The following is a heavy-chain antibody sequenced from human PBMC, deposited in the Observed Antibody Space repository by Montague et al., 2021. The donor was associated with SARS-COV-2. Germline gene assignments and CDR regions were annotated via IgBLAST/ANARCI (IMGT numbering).Heavy chain of an antibody. CDR2: INNDGSST. V-gene: IGHV3-74*01. CDR3: ARSIGDFWSGYEDYYSAMGV. J-gene: IGHJ6*02. CDR1: GSTFRSYW. Sequence: SLRLSCAASGSTFRSYWMHWVRQAPGKGLVWVSRINNDGSSTGYADSVKGRFTISRDNAKNTLYLQMNSLRAEDTAVYYCARSIGDFWSGYEDYYSAMGVWGQGTTVTVSS. D-gene: IGHD3-3*01.